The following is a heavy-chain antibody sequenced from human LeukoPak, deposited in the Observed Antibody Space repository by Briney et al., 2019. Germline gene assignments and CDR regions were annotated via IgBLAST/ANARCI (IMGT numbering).Heavy chain of an antibody. CDR2: LNHSGST. V-gene: IGHV4-34*01. CDR3: ASPNPGGQLVYYYGMDV. J-gene: IGHJ6*02. Sequence: SETLSLTCAVYGGFFSGYYWSWIRQRPEKGLEWIGELNHSGSTNYNPSLKSRVTISVDTSKNQFSLKLISVTAADTAVYYCASPNPGGQLVYYYGMDVWGQGTTVTVSS. CDR1: GGFFSGYY. D-gene: IGHD6-6*01.